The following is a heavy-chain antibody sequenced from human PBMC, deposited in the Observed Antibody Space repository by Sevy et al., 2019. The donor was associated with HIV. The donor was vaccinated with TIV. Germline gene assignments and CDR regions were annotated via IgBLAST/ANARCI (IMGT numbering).Heavy chain of an antibody. J-gene: IGHJ4*02. CDR2: MTYDAGNT. V-gene: IGHV3-30*03. CDR1: GFTFSFYG. D-gene: IGHD2-2*01. CDR3: ATDPCSSTSGQRSGHFDY. Sequence: GGSLRLSCGASGFTFSFYGMHWVRQAPGKGLEWVTVMTYDAGNTYYADSVKGRFTISRDNSKNTLYLQMNRLRAEDTAVYYCATDPCSSTSGQRSGHFDYWGQGTLVTVSS.